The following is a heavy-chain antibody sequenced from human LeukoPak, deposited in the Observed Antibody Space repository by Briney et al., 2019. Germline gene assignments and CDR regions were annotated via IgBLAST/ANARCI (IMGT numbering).Heavy chain of an antibody. V-gene: IGHV1-2*02. J-gene: IGHJ4*02. D-gene: IGHD3-10*01. CDR2: INPNSGGT. CDR3: ARAIWFGELFLDY. Sequence: ASVKVSCKASGYTFTGYYMHWVRQAPGQGLEWMGWINPNSGGTNYAQKFQGRVTMTRDTSISTAYMELSRLRSDDTAVYYCARAIWFGELFLDYWGQGTLVTVSS. CDR1: GYTFTGYY.